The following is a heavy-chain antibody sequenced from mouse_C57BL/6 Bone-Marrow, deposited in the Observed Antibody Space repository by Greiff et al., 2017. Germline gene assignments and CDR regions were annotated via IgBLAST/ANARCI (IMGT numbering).Heavy chain of an antibody. V-gene: IGHV6-6*01. D-gene: IGHD1-1*01. J-gene: IGHJ3*01. CDR3: TREELYYAVFAY. CDR1: GFTFRDAW. Sequence: LQQSGGGLVQPGGSMKLSCAASGFTFRDAWMDWVRQSPEKGLEWVAEIRNKANHHATYYAESVKGRFTISRDDSKSSVYLQMHSLRAEDTGIYYCTREELYYAVFAYWGQGTLVTVSA. CDR2: IRNKANHHAT.